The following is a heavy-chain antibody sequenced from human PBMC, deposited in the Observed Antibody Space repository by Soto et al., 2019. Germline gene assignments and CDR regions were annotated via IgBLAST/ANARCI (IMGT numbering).Heavy chain of an antibody. CDR3: ARDSMVRGVTKDY. V-gene: IGHV1-18*01. D-gene: IGHD3-10*01. J-gene: IGHJ4*02. CDR2: ISANNGNT. CDR1: GYSFFDYG. Sequence: QVQLVQSGAEVKKPGASVTVSCKASGYSFFDYGFSWVRQAPGQGLEWMGWISANNGNTNYAHKLQGRVTLTTDTSTSTAYMELRSLRSDDTAVYYCARDSMVRGVTKDYWGQGPLVTVSS.